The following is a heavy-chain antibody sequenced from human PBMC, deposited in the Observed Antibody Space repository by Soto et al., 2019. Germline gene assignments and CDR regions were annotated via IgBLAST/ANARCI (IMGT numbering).Heavy chain of an antibody. CDR2: IIPILGIA. J-gene: IGHJ1*01. Sequence: QVQLVQSGAEVKKPGSSMKVSCKASGGTFSSYTISWVRQAPGPGLEWMGSIIPILGIANYAQKCQGRVTITADKFTSTADMELSSMRSEDTALYYCARGPGAGYCSGGSCYSGEYFQHWCQGTLVTVSS. D-gene: IGHD2-15*01. CDR3: ARGPGAGYCSGGSCYSGEYFQH. CDR1: GGTFSSYT. V-gene: IGHV1-69*02.